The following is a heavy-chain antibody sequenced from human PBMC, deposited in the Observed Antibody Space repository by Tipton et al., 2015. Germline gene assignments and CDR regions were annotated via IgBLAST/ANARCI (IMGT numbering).Heavy chain of an antibody. V-gene: IGHV4-31*03. CDR1: GVSISNSGNY. Sequence: TLSLTCTVSGVSISNSGNYWSWMRQHPGKGLEWIGYIHYSGSTYYNPSLKSRLTISVDTSKNQFSLNLSSVTAADTAVYYCARGVRGGITYSPYYLDYWGQGTLVTVSS. D-gene: IGHD3-10*02. J-gene: IGHJ4*02. CDR3: ARGVRGGITYSPYYLDY. CDR2: IHYSGST.